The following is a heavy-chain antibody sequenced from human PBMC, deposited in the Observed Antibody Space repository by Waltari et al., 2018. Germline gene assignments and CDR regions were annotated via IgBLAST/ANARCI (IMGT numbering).Heavy chain of an antibody. CDR3: ATVPDSSGYYYNN. D-gene: IGHD3-22*01. CDR2: IYTSGGT. Sequence: QAQLQESGPGLVKPSQTLSLTCTVSGGSISSGSYYWSWIRQPAGKGLEWIGRIYTSGGTNDNPALKSRVTISVDTSKNQFSLKLSSVTAADTAVYYCATVPDSSGYYYNNWGQGTLVTVSS. V-gene: IGHV4-61*02. J-gene: IGHJ4*02. CDR1: GGSISSGSYY.